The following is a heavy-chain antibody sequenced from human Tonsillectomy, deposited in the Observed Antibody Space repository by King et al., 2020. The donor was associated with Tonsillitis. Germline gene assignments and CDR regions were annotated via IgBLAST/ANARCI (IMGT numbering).Heavy chain of an antibody. D-gene: IGHD5-12*01. CDR3: ARDPRYSPPAVGFDI. CDR1: GGSFSGYY. CDR2: INHGGST. Sequence: QVQLQQWGAGLLKPSETLSLTCAVYGGSFSGYYWSWIRQPPGKGLEWIGEINHGGSTDYNPSLKGRVTISVDTSKNQFFLNLSSVTAADTAVYYCARDPRYSPPAVGFDIWGQGTMLTVSS. V-gene: IGHV4-34*01. J-gene: IGHJ3*02.